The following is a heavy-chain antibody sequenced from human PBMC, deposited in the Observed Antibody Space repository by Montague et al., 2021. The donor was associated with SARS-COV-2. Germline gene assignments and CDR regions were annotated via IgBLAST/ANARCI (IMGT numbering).Heavy chain of an antibody. CDR2: ISRDSTTI. V-gene: IGHV3-48*02. CDR1: GFTFSYYH. CDR3: ARDSGITGADDY. D-gene: IGHD1-14*01. Sequence: SLRLSCAASGFTFSYYHMTWVRQAPGKGLQWVSYISRDSTTIYYAESVKGRFTISRDNDTNTLYLQMNSLSDEDTAMYYCARDSGITGADDYWGQGTLVIVSS. J-gene: IGHJ4*02.